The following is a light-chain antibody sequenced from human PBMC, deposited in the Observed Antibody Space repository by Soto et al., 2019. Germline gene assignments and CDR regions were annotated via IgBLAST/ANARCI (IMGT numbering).Light chain of an antibody. J-gene: IGKJ3*01. V-gene: IGKV3-11*01. CDR1: QSVSSY. Sequence: EIVLTQSPATLSLSPGERATLSCRASQSVSSYLAWYQQKPGQAPRLLIYDASNRATGIPARFSGSGSGTDFTLTICSLEPEDFAVYYCQQRSNWPITFGPGTKSGYQT. CDR2: DAS. CDR3: QQRSNWPIT.